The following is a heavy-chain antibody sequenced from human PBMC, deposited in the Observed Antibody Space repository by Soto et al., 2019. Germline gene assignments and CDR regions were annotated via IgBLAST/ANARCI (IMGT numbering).Heavy chain of an antibody. D-gene: IGHD3-3*01. CDR1: GGTFSSYT. Sequence: QVQLVQSGAEVKKPGSSVKVSCKASGGTFSSYTISWVRQAPGQGLEWMGRIIPILGIANYAQKFQGRVTITADKSTSTAYMELSSLRSEDTAVYYCASANNSTYHYAFWSGYYKDAFDIWGQGIMDTVSS. CDR2: IIPILGIA. V-gene: IGHV1-69*02. CDR3: ASANNSTYHYAFWSGYYKDAFDI. J-gene: IGHJ3*02.